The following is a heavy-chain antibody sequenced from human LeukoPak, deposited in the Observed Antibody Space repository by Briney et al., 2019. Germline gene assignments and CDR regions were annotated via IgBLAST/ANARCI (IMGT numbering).Heavy chain of an antibody. Sequence: PGGSLRLSCTASDSLSNYWVHWVRQAPGKGLVWVSRINTDGSTLNYADFVKGRSTISRDNAKNTLYLQMNSLRAEDTAVYYCATAGNYRFDYWGQGTLLTVSS. CDR2: INTDGSTL. CDR3: ATAGNYRFDY. J-gene: IGHJ4*02. CDR1: DSLSNYW. D-gene: IGHD1-7*01. V-gene: IGHV3-74*01.